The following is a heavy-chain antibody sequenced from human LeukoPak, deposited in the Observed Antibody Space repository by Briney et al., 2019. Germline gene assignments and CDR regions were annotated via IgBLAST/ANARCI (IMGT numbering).Heavy chain of an antibody. V-gene: IGHV1-2*02. CDR3: AMLSERIMITFGGVIVKNTNLSY. CDR2: INPNSGGT. CDR1: GYTFTGYY. Sequence: ASVTVSCKASGYTFTGYYMHWVRQAPGQGLEWMGWINPNSGGTNYAQKFQGRVTMTRDTSISTAYMELSRLRSDDTAVYYCAMLSERIMITFGGVIVKNTNLSYWGQGTLVTVSS. J-gene: IGHJ4*02. D-gene: IGHD3-16*02.